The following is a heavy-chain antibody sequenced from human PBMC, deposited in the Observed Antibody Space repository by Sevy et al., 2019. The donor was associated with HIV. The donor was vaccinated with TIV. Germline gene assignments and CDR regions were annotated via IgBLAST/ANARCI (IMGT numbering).Heavy chain of an antibody. V-gene: IGHV3-33*01. D-gene: IGHD3-22*01. Sequence: GGSLRLSCAASGFTFSSYGMHWVSQAPGKGLEWVAVIWYDGSNKYYADSVKGRFTISRDNSKNTLYLQMNSLRAEDTAVYYCARDPYYDSSGYSISYYYYGMDVWGQGTTVTVSS. J-gene: IGHJ6*02. CDR3: ARDPYYDSSGYSISYYYYGMDV. CDR1: GFTFSSYG. CDR2: IWYDGSNK.